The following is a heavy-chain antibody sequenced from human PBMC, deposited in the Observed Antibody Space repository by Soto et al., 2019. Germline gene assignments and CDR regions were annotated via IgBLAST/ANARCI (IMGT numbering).Heavy chain of an antibody. CDR2: ITWNGDNT. D-gene: IGHD3-22*01. CDR1: GFTFDDHT. V-gene: IGHV3-43*01. CDR3: AKDEDRLDNSGIDY. J-gene: IGHJ4*02. Sequence: GGSLRLSCATSGFTFDDHTMHWVRQAPGKGLEWVSLITWNGDNTNYADSVKGRFTISRDNSKNSLYLQMNSLRTEDTAVYYCAKDEDRLDNSGIDYWGQGTLVTVSS.